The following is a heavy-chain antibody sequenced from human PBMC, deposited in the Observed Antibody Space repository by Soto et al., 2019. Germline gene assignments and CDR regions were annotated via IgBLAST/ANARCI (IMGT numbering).Heavy chain of an antibody. J-gene: IGHJ4*02. CDR2: IIPVFGTT. CDR1: GGIFSSFA. CDR3: AMGGSPYVWCNAY. V-gene: IGHV1-69*01. Sequence: QEQLVPAGAEVKKPGSAMKVSCKASGGIFSSFAISWVRQAPGQGLEWMGGIIPVFGTTNYAQKFQDRVTITADESTNTAYMELSSLRSEDTAMYYCAMGGSPYVWCNAYWGQGTLVTVSS. D-gene: IGHD3-16*01.